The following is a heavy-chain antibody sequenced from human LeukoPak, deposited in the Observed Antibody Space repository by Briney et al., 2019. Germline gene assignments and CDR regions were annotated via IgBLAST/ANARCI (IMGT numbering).Heavy chain of an antibody. V-gene: IGHV3-21*01. J-gene: IGHJ6*02. Sequence: GGSLRLSCAASGFTFSSYGMHWVRQAPGKGLEWVPSISSSSSYIYYADSVEGRFTVSRDNAKNSLYLQMNSLRAEDTAVYYCAREGYYYGMDVWGQGTTVTVSS. CDR1: GFTFSSYG. CDR3: AREGYYYGMDV. CDR2: ISSSSSYI.